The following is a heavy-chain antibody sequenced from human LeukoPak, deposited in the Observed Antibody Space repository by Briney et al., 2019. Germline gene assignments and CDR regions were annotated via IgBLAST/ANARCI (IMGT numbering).Heavy chain of an antibody. CDR2: IIPIFGTA. V-gene: IGHV1-69*13. D-gene: IGHD2-21*02. J-gene: IGHJ6*02. Sequence: SVKVSCKASGGTFSSYAISWVRQAPGQGLEWMGGIIPIFGTANYAQKFQGRVTITADESTSTAYMELSSLRSEDTAVYYCARDFVVVTATSYYYYYGMDVWGQGTTVTVSS. CDR3: ARDFVVVTATSYYYYYGMDV. CDR1: GGTFSSYA.